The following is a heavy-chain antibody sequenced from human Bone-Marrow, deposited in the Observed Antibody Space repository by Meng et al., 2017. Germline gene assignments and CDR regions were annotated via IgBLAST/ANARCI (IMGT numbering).Heavy chain of an antibody. Sequence: VQVVESGGGVVQPGRSLRLSCGASGFTFSSYGMHWVRQAPGKGLEWVAVIWYDGSNKYYADSVKGRFTISRDNSKNTLYLQMNSLRAEDTAVYYCARHSGTRQRGWFDPWGQGTLVTVSS. CDR2: IWYDGSNK. CDR3: ARHSGTRQRGWFDP. V-gene: IGHV3-33*01. CDR1: GFTFSSYG. J-gene: IGHJ5*02. D-gene: IGHD1-26*01.